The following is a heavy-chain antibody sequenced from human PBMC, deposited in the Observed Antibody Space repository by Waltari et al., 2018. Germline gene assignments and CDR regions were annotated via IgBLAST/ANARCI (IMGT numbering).Heavy chain of an antibody. D-gene: IGHD2-2*01. V-gene: IGHV4-59*01. CDR1: GGSISSYY. Sequence: QVQLQESGPGLVKPSETLSLTCTVSGGSISSYYWGWIRQPPGKGLEWMGVIDYSGSNDYNPAHKRRVNITVDTAKKQFSLKRSCGTAADTAVEYCGLRGYRRLPDPTGGWFDPWGQGTLVTVSS. CDR3: GLRGYRRLPDPTGGWFDP. J-gene: IGHJ5*02. CDR2: IDYSGSN.